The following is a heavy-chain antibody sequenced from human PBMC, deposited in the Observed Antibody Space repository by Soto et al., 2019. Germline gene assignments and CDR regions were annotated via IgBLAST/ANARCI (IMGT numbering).Heavy chain of an antibody. D-gene: IGHD3-3*01. CDR2: IKSKTDGGTT. J-gene: IGHJ6*02. CDR1: GFTFSNAW. V-gene: IGHV3-15*01. CDR3: TTTQDDFWSGYFPYYYYGMDV. Sequence: GGSLRLSCAASGFTFSNAWMSWVRQAPGKGLEWVGRIKSKTDGGTTDYAAPVKGRFTISRDDSKNTLYLQMNSLKTEDTAVYYCTTTQDDFWSGYFPYYYYGMDVWGQGTTVTVSS.